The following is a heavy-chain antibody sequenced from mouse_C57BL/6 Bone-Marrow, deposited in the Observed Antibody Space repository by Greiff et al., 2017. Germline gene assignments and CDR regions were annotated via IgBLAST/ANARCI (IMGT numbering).Heavy chain of an antibody. CDR3: ARVVATTHWYFDV. V-gene: IGHV5-12*01. CDR1: GFTFSDYY. Sequence: EVTLVESGGGLVQPGGSLKLSCAASGFTFSDYYMYWVRQTPEKRLEWVAYISNGGGSTYYPDTVKGRFTISRDNAKNTLYLQMSRLKSEDTAMYYCARVVATTHWYFDVWGTGTTVTVSS. CDR2: ISNGGGST. D-gene: IGHD1-1*01. J-gene: IGHJ1*03.